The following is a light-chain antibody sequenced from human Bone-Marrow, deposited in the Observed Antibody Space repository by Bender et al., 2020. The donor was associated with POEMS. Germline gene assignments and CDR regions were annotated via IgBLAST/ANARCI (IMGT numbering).Light chain of an antibody. Sequence: QSVLTQPPSASGTPGQRVTISCSGGSSNIGAHAVNWYQHLPGTAPKLLIYSSHRRPSEVPYRCTGSRSGTSASLDISGLQSEDEADYYCAVWDDSLNGWVFGGGTKLTVL. J-gene: IGLJ3*02. CDR3: AVWDDSLNGWV. CDR1: SSNIGAHA. CDR2: SSH. V-gene: IGLV1-44*01.